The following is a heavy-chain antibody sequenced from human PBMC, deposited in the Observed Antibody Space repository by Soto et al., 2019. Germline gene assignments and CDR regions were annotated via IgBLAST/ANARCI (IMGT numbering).Heavy chain of an antibody. J-gene: IGHJ6*02. D-gene: IGHD3-10*01. Sequence: ASVKVSCKASGYTFTSYAMHWVRQAPGQRLEWMGWINAGNGNTKYSQRFQGRVTITRDTSASTAYMELSSLRSEDTAAYYCARFHYGSGSYPSNSGMDVWGQGTTVTVS. CDR3: ARFHYGSGSYPSNSGMDV. V-gene: IGHV1-3*01. CDR1: GYTFTSYA. CDR2: INAGNGNT.